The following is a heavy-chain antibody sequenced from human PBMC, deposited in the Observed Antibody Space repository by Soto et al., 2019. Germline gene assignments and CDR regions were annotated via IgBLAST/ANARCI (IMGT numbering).Heavy chain of an antibody. CDR1: GFTFSSYA. D-gene: IGHD3-10*01. Sequence: GGSLRLSCAASGFTFSSYAMHWVRQAPGKGLEWVAVISYDGSNKYYADSVKGRFTISRDNSKNTLYLQMNSLRAEDTAVYYCARAGTRDGYYYYGMDVWGQGTTVTVSS. CDR2: ISYDGSNK. V-gene: IGHV3-30-3*01. CDR3: ARAGTRDGYYYYGMDV. J-gene: IGHJ6*02.